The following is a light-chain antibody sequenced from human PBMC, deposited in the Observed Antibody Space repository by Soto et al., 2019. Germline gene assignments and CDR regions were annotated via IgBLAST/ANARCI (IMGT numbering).Light chain of an antibody. CDR3: QKCKVAPFT. CDR1: QGIRID. CDR2: AAS. J-gene: IGKJ4*01. V-gene: IGKV1-27*01. Sequence: DIQMTQSPSSLSASVGDRVTITCRASQGIRIDLNWYQQKPGKAPKRLIFAASTLQSGVPSRFTGSGSGTDFTLTISSLQPEDAAIYYCQKCKVAPFTFGGGTKVEIK.